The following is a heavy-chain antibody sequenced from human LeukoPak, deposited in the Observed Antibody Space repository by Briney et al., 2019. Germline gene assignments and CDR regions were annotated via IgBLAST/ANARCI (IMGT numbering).Heavy chain of an antibody. D-gene: IGHD3-16*01. CDR3: ARVGGGRAFDY. CDR2: IKKDGSEK. Sequence: GGSLRLSCGASGFTFSGYWMGWVRQAPGKGLEWVATIKKDGSEKNYVDSVKGRFTVSRDNAKNSLYLQINSLGVEDTAVYYCARVGGGRAFDYWGQGTLVTVSS. V-gene: IGHV3-7*03. CDR1: GFTFSGYW. J-gene: IGHJ4*02.